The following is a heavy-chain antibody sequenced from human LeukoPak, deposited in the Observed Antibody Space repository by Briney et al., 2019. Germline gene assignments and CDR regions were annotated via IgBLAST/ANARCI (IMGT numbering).Heavy chain of an antibody. V-gene: IGHV4-4*07. CDR2: IYTSGST. J-gene: IGHJ6*03. CDR1: GGSMSSYY. CDR3: ARDVPYRGARYYCYYMDV. D-gene: IGHD3-10*01. Sequence: PSETLSLTCSVSGGSMSSYYWSWIRQPPGKGLEWIGRIYTSGSTNYNPSLKSRVTMSVDTSKNQFSLKLSSVTAADTAVYYCARDVPYRGARYYCYYMDVWGKGTTVTISS.